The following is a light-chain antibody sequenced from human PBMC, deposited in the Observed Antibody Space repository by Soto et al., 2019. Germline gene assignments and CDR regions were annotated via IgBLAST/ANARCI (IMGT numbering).Light chain of an antibody. J-gene: IGLJ1*01. CDR2: EVS. V-gene: IGLV2-14*01. CDR1: SSDVGGYNY. Sequence: QSVLTQPASVSGSPGQSITISCTGTSSDVGGYNYVSWYQQHPGKAPKLMIYEVSNRPSGVSNRFSGSKSGNTASLTISGLQAEDEADYYCSSYTSSRTRVFGTGPKLTVL. CDR3: SSYTSSRTRV.